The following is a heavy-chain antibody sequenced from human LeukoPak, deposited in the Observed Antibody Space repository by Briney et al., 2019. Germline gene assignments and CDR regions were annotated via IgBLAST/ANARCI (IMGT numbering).Heavy chain of an antibody. CDR1: GFTFSNAW. D-gene: IGHD1-1*01. V-gene: IGHV3-15*01. CDR2: IKSKTDGGTT. CDR3: TTDGAYNWNDVAWFDP. Sequence: GGSLRLSCAASGFTFSNAWMSWVRQAPGKGLEWVGRIKSKTDGGTTDYAAPVKGRFTISRDDSKNTLYLQMNSLRTEDTAVYYCTTDGAYNWNDVAWFDPWGQGTLVTVSS. J-gene: IGHJ5*02.